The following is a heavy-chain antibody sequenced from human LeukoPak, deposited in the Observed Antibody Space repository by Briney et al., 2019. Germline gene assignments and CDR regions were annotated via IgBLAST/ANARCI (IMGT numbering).Heavy chain of an antibody. V-gene: IGHV3-21*01. CDR3: AREWQGGIAAAGTRIEGDY. CDR1: GFTFSNYD. Sequence: GGSLRLSCAASGFTFSNYDLSWVRQAPGKGLEWVSSISSRSNYTYYADSLKGRFTISRDNAENSLFLQMNSLRVEDTAVYYCAREWQGGIAAAGTRIEGDYWGQGTLVTVSS. D-gene: IGHD6-13*01. J-gene: IGHJ4*02. CDR2: ISSRSNYT.